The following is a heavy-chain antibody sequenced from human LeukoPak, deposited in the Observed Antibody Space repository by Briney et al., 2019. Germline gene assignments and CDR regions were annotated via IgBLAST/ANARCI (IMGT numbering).Heavy chain of an antibody. CDR3: ARSVVGYCSSTSCSLFGY. Sequence: GESLKISCKGSGYSFTSYWIGWVRQMPGKGLEWMGIIYPGDSDTRYSPSFQGQVTISADKSISTAYLQWSSLKASDTAMYYCARSVVGYCSSTSCSLFGYWGQGTLVTVSS. D-gene: IGHD2-2*01. V-gene: IGHV5-51*01. CDR2: IYPGDSDT. J-gene: IGHJ4*02. CDR1: GYSFTSYW.